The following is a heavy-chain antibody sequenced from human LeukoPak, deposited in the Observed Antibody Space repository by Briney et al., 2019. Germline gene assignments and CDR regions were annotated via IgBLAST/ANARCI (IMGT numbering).Heavy chain of an antibody. V-gene: IGHV3-23*01. CDR1: GFTFSSYA. CDR2: ISGSGGST. CDR3: AKEARYGSGSSYYYYYYMDV. D-gene: IGHD3-10*01. J-gene: IGHJ6*03. Sequence: GGSLRLSCAASGFTFSSYAMSGVRQAPGSGLEWVSAISGSGGSTDYADPVKGRFTISRDNSKNTLYLQMNSLRAEDTAVYYCAKEARYGSGSSYYYYYYMDVWGKGTTVTVSS.